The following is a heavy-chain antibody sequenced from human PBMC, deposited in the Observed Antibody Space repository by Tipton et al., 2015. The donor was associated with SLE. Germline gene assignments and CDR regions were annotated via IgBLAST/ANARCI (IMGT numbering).Heavy chain of an antibody. D-gene: IGHD3-16*01. J-gene: IGHJ3*02. Sequence: TLSLTCTVSGGSISSSSYYWGWIRQPPGKGLEWIGSIYYSGSTYYNPSLKSRVTISVDTSKNQFSLKLSSVTAADTAVYYCAGLGAEDAFDIWGQGTMVTASS. CDR1: GGSISSSSYY. CDR3: AGLGAEDAFDI. CDR2: IYYSGST. V-gene: IGHV4-39*01.